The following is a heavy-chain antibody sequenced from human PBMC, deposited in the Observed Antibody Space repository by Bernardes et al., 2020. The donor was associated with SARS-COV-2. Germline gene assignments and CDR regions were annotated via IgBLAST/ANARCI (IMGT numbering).Heavy chain of an antibody. CDR2: IYYTGST. Sequence: LSLTCSVSGYYISSGYYWGWIRQPPGRTLEWIGYIYYTGSTYYNPSLKSRVTISIDTSKNTFSLKLSSVTDADTAVYYCAGCRVVVAANNWFDPWSQGTLVSVSS. CDR3: AGCRVVVAANNWFDP. J-gene: IGHJ5*01. D-gene: IGHD2-15*01. V-gene: IGHV4-28*01. CDR1: GYYISSGYY.